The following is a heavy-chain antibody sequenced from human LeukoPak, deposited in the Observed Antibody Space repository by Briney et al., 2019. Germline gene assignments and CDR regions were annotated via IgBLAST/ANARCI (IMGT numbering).Heavy chain of an antibody. CDR3: ARGNLYTAATIEDY. J-gene: IGHJ4*02. CDR1: GFTVSSSF. Sequence: TGGSLRLSCAASGFTVSSSFMSWVRQVPGKGLEWVSVVYRGGGADYADSVKGRFTVSRDNSKNTVFLQMNSLSAEDTSRYYCARGNLYTAATIEDYWGQGTLVTVSS. V-gene: IGHV3-53*05. D-gene: IGHD3-16*01. CDR2: VYRGGGA.